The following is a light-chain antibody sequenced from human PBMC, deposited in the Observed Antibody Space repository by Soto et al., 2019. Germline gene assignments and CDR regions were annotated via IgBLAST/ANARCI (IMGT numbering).Light chain of an antibody. Sequence: QSALTQPASVSGSPGQSITISCTGTSSDVGAYNFVSWHQQHPGKAPKLMIYNVYDRPSGVPDRFSGSKSGNTASLTVSGLQPEDEADYYCTSFAGSNNLGLFGGGTKLTVL. V-gene: IGLV2-8*01. J-gene: IGLJ2*01. CDR2: NVY. CDR1: SSDVGAYNF. CDR3: TSFAGSNNLGL.